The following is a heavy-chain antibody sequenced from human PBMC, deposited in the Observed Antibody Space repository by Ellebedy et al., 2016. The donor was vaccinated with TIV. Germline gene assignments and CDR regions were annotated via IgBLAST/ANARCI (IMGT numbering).Heavy chain of an antibody. CDR2: INQDGSDE. D-gene: IGHD2-21*02. V-gene: IGHV3-7*03. Sequence: GESLKISCAASGFIFSGSWMTWVRQAPGKGLEWVANINQDGSDEYYVDSVKGRFPISRDNAKNSLYLQMNSLRAEDTAMYYCARDVAPVGQVTFDCWGQGTLVTVSS. CDR1: GFIFSGSW. J-gene: IGHJ4*02. CDR3: ARDVAPVGQVTFDC.